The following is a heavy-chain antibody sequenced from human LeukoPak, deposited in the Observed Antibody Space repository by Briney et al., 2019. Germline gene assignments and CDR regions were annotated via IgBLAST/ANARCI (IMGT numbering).Heavy chain of an antibody. V-gene: IGHV3-30-3*01. Sequence: PGGSLRLSCAASGFTFSSYAMHWVRQAPGKGLEWVAVISYDGSNKYYADSVKGRFTISRDNSKNTLYLQMNSLRAEDTAVYYCAKDLTVPAAPRGAFDIWGQGTMVTVSS. D-gene: IGHD2-2*01. CDR2: ISYDGSNK. CDR3: AKDLTVPAAPRGAFDI. CDR1: GFTFSSYA. J-gene: IGHJ3*02.